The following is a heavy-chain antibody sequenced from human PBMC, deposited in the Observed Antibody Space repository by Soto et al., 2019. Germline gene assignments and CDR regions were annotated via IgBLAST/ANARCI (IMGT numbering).Heavy chain of an antibody. CDR3: STIAYGYRSGRACFDP. CDR1: GYTFTSYT. V-gene: IGHV1-3*01. CDR2: INAGNGDT. Sequence: QVQLVQSGAEVQKSGASVKVSCKASGYTFTSYTMHWVRQAPGQSLEWMGWINAGNGDTKYSQKFQGRVTITRDVSPSATDTQLGSLRSEEGAVDSCSTIAYGYRSGRACFDP. D-gene: IGHD5-18*01. J-gene: IGHJ5*02.